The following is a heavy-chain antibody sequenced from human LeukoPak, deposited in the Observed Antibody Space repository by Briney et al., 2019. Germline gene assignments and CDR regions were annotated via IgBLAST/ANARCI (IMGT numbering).Heavy chain of an antibody. CDR1: GFTFSSYW. CDR3: ATDGQSSGWYGFDY. V-gene: IGHV3-7*02. Sequence: GGSLRLSCAASGFTFSSYWMSWVRQAPGKGLEWVANIKQDGSEKYYVDSVKGRITISRDNAQGSLYLQMNSLRAEDTAVYYCATDGQSSGWYGFDYWGQGTLVTVSS. D-gene: IGHD6-19*01. J-gene: IGHJ4*02. CDR2: IKQDGSEK.